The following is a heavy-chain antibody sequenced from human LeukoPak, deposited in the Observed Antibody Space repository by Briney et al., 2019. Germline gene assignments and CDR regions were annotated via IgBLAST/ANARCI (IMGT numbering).Heavy chain of an antibody. D-gene: IGHD6-19*01. CDR3: ARLTASGIAVASRRRAFDI. Sequence: GGSLRLSCAASGFTFSSYWMSWVRQAPGKGLEWVANIKQDGSEKYYVDSVKGRFTISRDNAKNSLYPQMNSLRAEDTAVYYCARLTASGIAVASRRRAFDIWGQGTMVTVSS. J-gene: IGHJ3*02. CDR1: GFTFSSYW. CDR2: IKQDGSEK. V-gene: IGHV3-7*01.